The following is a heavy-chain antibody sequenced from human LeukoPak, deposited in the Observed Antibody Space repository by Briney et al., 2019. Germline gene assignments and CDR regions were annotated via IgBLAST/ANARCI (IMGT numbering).Heavy chain of an antibody. CDR3: AKSSYDSGSYYNAPFDD. Sequence: GGSLRLSCAASGFTFSSFGMSWVRQAPGKGPVWLSYISRDSSSIYYADSVKGRFTISRDNAKDSLYLQMNSLRDEDTPVYYCAKSSYDSGSYYNAPFDDWGQGTLVTVSS. D-gene: IGHD3-10*01. V-gene: IGHV3-48*02. CDR2: ISRDSSSI. J-gene: IGHJ4*02. CDR1: GFTFSSFG.